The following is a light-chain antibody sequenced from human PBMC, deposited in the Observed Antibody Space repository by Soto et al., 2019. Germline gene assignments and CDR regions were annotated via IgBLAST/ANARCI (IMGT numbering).Light chain of an antibody. Sequence: EIVLTQSPATLSLSPGERATLSCRASQSIGNYLAWYQQKPGQPPRLLMYDVSNRATGIPARFSGSGSGTDFTLTISRLEPEDFAVYYCQQYGSSPPLFTFGPGTKVDIK. CDR2: DVS. CDR3: QQYGSSPPLFT. CDR1: QSIGNY. J-gene: IGKJ3*01. V-gene: IGKV3-20*01.